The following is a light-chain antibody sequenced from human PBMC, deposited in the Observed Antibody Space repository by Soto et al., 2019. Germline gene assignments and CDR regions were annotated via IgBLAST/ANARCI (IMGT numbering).Light chain of an antibody. CDR2: GAS. V-gene: IGKV3-20*01. CDR3: QQYGSSLFP. J-gene: IGKJ3*01. CDR1: QSVSSSY. Sequence: EIVLTQSPGTLSLSPGERATLSCRASQSVSSSYLAWYQQKPGQAPRLLIYGASSRATGIPDRFSGSGSGTDFTLTISRLEPDDFAVYYCQQYGSSLFPFGAGTKVDIK.